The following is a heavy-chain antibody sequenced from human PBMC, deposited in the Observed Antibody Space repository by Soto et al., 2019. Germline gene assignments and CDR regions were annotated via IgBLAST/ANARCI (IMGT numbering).Heavy chain of an antibody. J-gene: IGHJ4*02. CDR1: GFTFTNAW. D-gene: IGHD3-22*01. Sequence: GGSLRLSCAASGFTFTNAWLNWVRQAPGRGLEWVGRIKSKTDGGTTDYAEPVKGRFAISRDDSNNMVYLQMNSLKIEDTAVYYCTSDSYSTIIIVRFDYWGRGTLVPVSS. CDR2: IKSKTDGGTT. CDR3: TSDSYSTIIIVRFDY. V-gene: IGHV3-15*07.